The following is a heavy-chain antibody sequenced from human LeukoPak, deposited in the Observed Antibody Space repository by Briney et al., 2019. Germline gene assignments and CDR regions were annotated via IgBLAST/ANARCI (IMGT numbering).Heavy chain of an antibody. CDR3: ARHSLPGTTPFDY. Sequence: ASVKLSCKASGYTLINYYIHWVRQAPGDELEWVGITNPSGGSTTYAQKFQGRVSMTRDTSTSTVYMELSSLESDDTALYYCARHSLPGTTPFDYWGQGTLVTVSS. CDR1: GYTLINYY. V-gene: IGHV1-46*01. D-gene: IGHD1-1*01. CDR2: TNPSGGST. J-gene: IGHJ4*02.